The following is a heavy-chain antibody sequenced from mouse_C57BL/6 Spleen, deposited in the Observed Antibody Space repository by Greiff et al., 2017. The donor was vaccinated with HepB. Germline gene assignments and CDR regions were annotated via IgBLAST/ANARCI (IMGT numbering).Heavy chain of an antibody. CDR2: IYTGDGDT. CDR3: ARETSVIPYRWTFDV. Sequence: QVQLQQSGPELVKPGASVKISCKASGYAFSSSWMNWVKQRPGKGLEWIGRIYTGDGDTNYNGKFKGMATLTADKSSITAYMQLSSLTSADSAVYFCARETSVIPYRWTFDVWGPGTTVTVSS. J-gene: IGHJ1*01. CDR1: GYAFSSSW. D-gene: IGHD1-1*01. V-gene: IGHV1-82*01.